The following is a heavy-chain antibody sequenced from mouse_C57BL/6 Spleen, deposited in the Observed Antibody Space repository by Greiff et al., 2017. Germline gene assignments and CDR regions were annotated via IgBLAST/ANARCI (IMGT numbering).Heavy chain of an antibody. CDR3: ARWGDLWYFDV. CDR1: GYAFSSYW. V-gene: IGHV1-80*01. J-gene: IGHJ1*03. CDR2: IYPGDGDT. Sequence: QVQLQQSGAELVKPGASVKISCKASGYAFSSYWMNWVKQRPGKGLEWIGQIYPGDGDTNYKGKFKGKATLTADKSSSTAYMQLSSLTSEDSAVYFCARWGDLWYFDVWGTGTTVTAAS.